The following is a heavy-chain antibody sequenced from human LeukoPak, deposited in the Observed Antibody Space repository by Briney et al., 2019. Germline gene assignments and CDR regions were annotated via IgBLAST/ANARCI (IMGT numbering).Heavy chain of an antibody. CDR1: GFTFSRSA. CDR2: ISSSGSTI. D-gene: IGHD3-10*02. J-gene: IGHJ6*04. CDR3: AELGITMIGGV. Sequence: GGSLRLSCAASGFTFSRSAMNWVRQAPGKGLEWVSYISSSGSTIYYADSVKGRFTISRDNAKNSLYLQMNSLRAEDTAVYYCAELGITMIGGVWGKGTTVTISS. V-gene: IGHV3-48*03.